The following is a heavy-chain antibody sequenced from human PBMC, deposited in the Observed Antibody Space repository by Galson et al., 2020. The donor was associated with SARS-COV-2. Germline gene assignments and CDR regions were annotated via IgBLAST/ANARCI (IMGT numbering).Heavy chain of an antibody. V-gene: IGHV3-9*01. CDR2: ISWNSGSI. CDR3: AKVGMTTDDLFDY. D-gene: IGHD4-4*01. J-gene: IGHJ4*02. CDR1: GFTFDDYA. Sequence: GGSLRLSCAASGFTFDDYAMHWVRQAPGKGLEWVSGISWNSGSIGYADSVKGRFTISRDNAKNSLYLQMNSLRAEDTALYYCAKVGMTTDDLFDYWGQGTLVTVSS.